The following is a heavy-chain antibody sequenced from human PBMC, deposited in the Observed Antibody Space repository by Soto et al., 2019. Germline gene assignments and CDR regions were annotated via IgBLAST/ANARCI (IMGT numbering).Heavy chain of an antibody. J-gene: IGHJ3*02. V-gene: IGHV3-48*03. D-gene: IGHD2-21*01. Sequence: GGSLRLSCVVSGFDFRSYEMNWVRQAPGKGLEWVSNIRANDESIYYADSVKGRVSVSRDNAKNSLFLEMNSLRVDDTAVYYCARETLRDATDIWGQGTMVTVSS. CDR1: GFDFRSYE. CDR2: IRANDESI. CDR3: ARETLRDATDI.